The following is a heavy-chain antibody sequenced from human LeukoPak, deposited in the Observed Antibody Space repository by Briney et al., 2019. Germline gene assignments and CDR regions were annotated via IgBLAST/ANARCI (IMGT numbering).Heavy chain of an antibody. CDR3: ATDLTIFGVPMAYYYMDV. V-gene: IGHV1-2*02. CDR1: GYTFTGHY. D-gene: IGHD3-3*01. Sequence: ASVKVSCKASGYTFTGHYMHWVRQAPGQGLEWMGWINPNSGGTNYAQKFQGRVTMTRDTSISTAYMELSRPRSDDTAVYYCATDLTIFGVPMAYYYMDVWGKGTTVTVSS. J-gene: IGHJ6*03. CDR2: INPNSGGT.